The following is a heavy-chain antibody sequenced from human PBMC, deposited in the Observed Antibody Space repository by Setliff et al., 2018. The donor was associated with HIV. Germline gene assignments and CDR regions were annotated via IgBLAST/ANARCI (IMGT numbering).Heavy chain of an antibody. CDR2: MNPNIGKT. D-gene: IGHD2-15*01. Sequence: WASVKVSCKASGYTFISYDINWVRQATGQGLEWMGWMNPNIGKTAYAQKFQGRVTMTRNTSISTAYMELSSLRSDDTAVYYCARGLPGCSGGNCYPYRFDYWGQGTLVTVSS. CDR1: GYTFISYD. V-gene: IGHV1-8*02. CDR3: ARGLPGCSGGNCYPYRFDY. J-gene: IGHJ4*02.